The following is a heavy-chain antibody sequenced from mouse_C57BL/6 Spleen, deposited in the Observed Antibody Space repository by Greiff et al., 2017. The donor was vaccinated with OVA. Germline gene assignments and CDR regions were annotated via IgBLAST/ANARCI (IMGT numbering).Heavy chain of an antibody. CDR1: GYTFTSYW. CDR3: ARRSSGYYFDY. V-gene: IGHV1-53*01. J-gene: IGHJ2*01. Sequence: QVQLQQPGTALVKPGASVKLSCKASGYTFTSYWMHWVTQRPGQGLEWIGNINPSNGGTNYNEKFKSKATLTVDQSSSTAYMQLSSLTSEDSAVYYCARRSSGYYFDYWGQGTTLTVSS. CDR2: INPSNGGT. D-gene: IGHD3-2*02.